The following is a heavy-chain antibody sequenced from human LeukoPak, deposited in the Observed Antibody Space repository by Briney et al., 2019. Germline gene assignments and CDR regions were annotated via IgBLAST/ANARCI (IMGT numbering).Heavy chain of an antibody. J-gene: IGHJ4*02. V-gene: IGHV1-18*03. CDR1: GYTFSTYG. D-gene: IGHD5-18*01. CDR2: ISANTGNT. CDR3: AREDSATVDY. Sequence: ASVKVSCKASGYTFSTYGITWVRQAPGQGLEWMGWISANTGNTNYAQRLQGRVTMTTDTPTSTAYMELRSLRSDDMAVYYRAREDSATVDYWGQGTLVTVSS.